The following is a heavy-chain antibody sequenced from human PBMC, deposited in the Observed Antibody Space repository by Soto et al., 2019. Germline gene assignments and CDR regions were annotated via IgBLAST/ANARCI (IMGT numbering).Heavy chain of an antibody. CDR1: GFTFSDHY. J-gene: IGHJ4*02. V-gene: IGHV3-11*01. D-gene: IGHD6-19*01. Sequence: QVQLVESGGGLVKPGGSLRLSCAASGFTFSDHYMSWIRQAPGKGLEWLSYISSSGGAIYYADSVKGRFTISRDNAKNSLYLQMNSLRAEDTAVYYCAREYSSGWYVSDYWGQGTLVTVSS. CDR3: AREYSSGWYVSDY. CDR2: ISSSGGAI.